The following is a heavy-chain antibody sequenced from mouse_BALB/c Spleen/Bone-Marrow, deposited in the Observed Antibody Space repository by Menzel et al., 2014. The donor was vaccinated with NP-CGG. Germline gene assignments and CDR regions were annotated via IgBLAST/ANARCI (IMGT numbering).Heavy chain of an antibody. CDR2: INPYNGDT. Sequence: EVQLQQSGPELVKPGASVKISCKASGYSFTGYFMNWVMQSHGKSLEWIGRINPYNGDTFYNQKFKGKATLTVDKSSSTAHMELRSLASEDSAVYYCTRYGYYGSSCFDYWGQGTTLTVSS. J-gene: IGHJ2*01. CDR3: TRYGYYGSSCFDY. D-gene: IGHD1-1*01. V-gene: IGHV1-20*02. CDR1: GYSFTGYF.